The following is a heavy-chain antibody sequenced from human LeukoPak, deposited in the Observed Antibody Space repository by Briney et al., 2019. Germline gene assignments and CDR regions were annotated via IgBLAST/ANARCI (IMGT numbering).Heavy chain of an antibody. V-gene: IGHV3-9*01. D-gene: IGHD6-19*01. CDR1: GFKFDDYA. CDR3: AKDLRLVLFGPQFDS. CDR2: ISWNSDAI. Sequence: GGSLRLSCVASGFKFDDYAMHWVRQAPGKGLEWVSGISWNSDAIAYADSVKGRFSISRDNAKNSLYLQMNSLRPEDTAFYYCAKDLRLVLFGPQFDSWGQGTLVTVSS. J-gene: IGHJ4*02.